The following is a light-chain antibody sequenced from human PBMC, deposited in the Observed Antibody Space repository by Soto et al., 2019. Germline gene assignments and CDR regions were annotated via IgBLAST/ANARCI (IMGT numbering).Light chain of an antibody. V-gene: IGKV3-20*01. Sequence: EIVLTQSLGTLSLSPGEKVTLSCRASQSVGMNQLAWYQHKPGQAPRLLINAASSRASGIPDRFSGSGSGTDFTLTISRLEPEDFTVYYCQQYAISPYTFGQGTELEIK. CDR2: AAS. J-gene: IGKJ2*01. CDR3: QQYAISPYT. CDR1: QSVGMNQ.